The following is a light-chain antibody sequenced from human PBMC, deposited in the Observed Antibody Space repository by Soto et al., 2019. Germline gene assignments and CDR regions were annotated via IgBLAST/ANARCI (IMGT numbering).Light chain of an antibody. Sequence: DSQMTQYPSTLSASIGDRVTITCRAGQSISSWLACYQQKPGKAPKLLISKASTLQSGVPPRFSGSGSVTEFALTISSLQPDDFATYYCQQYESYPMTFGGGTKVEIK. J-gene: IGKJ4*01. CDR2: KAS. V-gene: IGKV1-5*03. CDR3: QQYESYPMT. CDR1: QSISSW.